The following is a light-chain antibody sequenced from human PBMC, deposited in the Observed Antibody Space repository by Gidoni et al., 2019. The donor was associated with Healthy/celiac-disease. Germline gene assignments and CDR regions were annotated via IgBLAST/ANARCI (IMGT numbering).Light chain of an antibody. Sequence: QSALTQPPSAYGSPGQSVTISCTGTSSDVGGYTYVSWYQQHSGKAPKLMIYEVSKRPSGVPDRFSGSKSGNTASLTVSGLQAEDEADYYCSSYAGSNNLVFGGGTKLTVL. CDR1: SSDVGGYTY. CDR3: SSYAGSNNLV. CDR2: EVS. J-gene: IGLJ2*01. V-gene: IGLV2-8*01.